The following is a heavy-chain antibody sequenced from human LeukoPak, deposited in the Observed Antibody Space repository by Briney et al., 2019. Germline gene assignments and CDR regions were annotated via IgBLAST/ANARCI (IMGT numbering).Heavy chain of an antibody. V-gene: IGHV3-30*18. Sequence: GRSLRLSCAASGFTFSSYGMHWVRQAPGKGLEWVAVISYDGSNKYYADSVKGRFTISRDNSKNTLYLQMNSLRAEDTAVYYCTKDLIAAAGRSAFDIWGQGTMVTVSS. CDR2: ISYDGSNK. CDR1: GFTFSSYG. D-gene: IGHD6-13*01. J-gene: IGHJ3*02. CDR3: TKDLIAAAGRSAFDI.